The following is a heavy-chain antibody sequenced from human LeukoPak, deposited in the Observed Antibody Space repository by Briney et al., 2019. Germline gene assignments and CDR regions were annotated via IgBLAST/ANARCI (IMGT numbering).Heavy chain of an antibody. V-gene: IGHV3-23*01. CDR2: ISGSGATT. CDR1: GFTFSSCA. D-gene: IGHD1-26*01. J-gene: IGHJ4*02. Sequence: GGSLRLSCAASGFTFSSCAMTWVRQAPGKGLEWVSSISGSGATTYYADSVKGRFTISRDNSSNTVYLQMNSLRAEDTAVYYCAKDQSRVGASDPFDSWGQGMQVGVSS. CDR3: AKDQSRVGASDPFDS.